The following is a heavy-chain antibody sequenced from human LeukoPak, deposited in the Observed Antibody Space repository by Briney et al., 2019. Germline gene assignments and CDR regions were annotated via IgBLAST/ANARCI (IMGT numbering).Heavy chain of an antibody. CDR2: INPSGGST. Sequence: ASVKVSCKASGYTFTSYYMHWVRQAPGQGLEWMGIINPSGGSTSYAQKFQGRVTMTRDMSISTAYMELSRLRSDDTAIYYCAKLFESGTYNNFFHYWGQGTLVTVSS. D-gene: IGHD3-10*01. J-gene: IGHJ4*02. CDR1: GYTFTSYY. V-gene: IGHV1-46*01. CDR3: AKLFESGTYNNFFHY.